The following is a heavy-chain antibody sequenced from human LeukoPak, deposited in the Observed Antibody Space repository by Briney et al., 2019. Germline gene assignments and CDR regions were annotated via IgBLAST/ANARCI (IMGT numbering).Heavy chain of an antibody. J-gene: IGHJ4*02. CDR3: ARDSLYRSSWRYFDY. D-gene: IGHD6-13*01. CDR1: GFTFSSYG. CDR2: ISYDGSNK. Sequence: PGGSLRLSCAASGFTFSSYGMHWVRQAPVKELEWVAVISYDGSNKYYADSVKGRFTISRDNSKNTLYLQMNSLRAEDTAVYYCARDSLYRSSWRYFDYWGQGTLVTVSS. V-gene: IGHV3-30*03.